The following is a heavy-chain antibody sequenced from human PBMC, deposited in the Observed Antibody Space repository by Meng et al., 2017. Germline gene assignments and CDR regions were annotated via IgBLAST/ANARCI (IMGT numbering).Heavy chain of an antibody. D-gene: IGHD6-13*01. CDR3: ARRRRFIAAERSTEIDY. J-gene: IGHJ4*02. CDR2: INHSGST. CDR1: GGSFSGYY. V-gene: IGHV4-34*01. Sequence: SETLSLTCAVYGGSFSGYYWSWIRQPPGKGLEWIGEINHSGSTSYNPSLKSRVTISVDTSKNQFSLKLSSVTAADTAVYYCARRRRFIAAERSTEIDYWGQGTLVTVSS.